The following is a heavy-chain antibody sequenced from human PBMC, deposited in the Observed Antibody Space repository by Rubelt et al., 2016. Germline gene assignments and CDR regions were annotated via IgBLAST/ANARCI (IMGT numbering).Heavy chain of an antibody. D-gene: IGHD1-26*01. CDR3: AMDRDGWSYASLPRWFDP. V-gene: IGHV1-3*01. J-gene: IGHJ5*02. CDR2: INAGNGNT. CDR1: GYTFTSYA. Sequence: SGAEVKKPGASVKVSCKASGYTFTSYAMHWVRQAPGQRLEWMGWINAGNGNTKYSQKFQGRVTITRDTSASTAYMELSSLRSEDTAVYYCAMDRDGWSYASLPRWFDPWGQGTLVTVSS.